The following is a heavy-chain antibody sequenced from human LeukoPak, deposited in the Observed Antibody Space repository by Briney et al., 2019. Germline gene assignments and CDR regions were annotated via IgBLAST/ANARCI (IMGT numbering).Heavy chain of an antibody. V-gene: IGHV1-18*01. CDR3: ARDISSSWYYDWFDP. Sequence: ASVKVSCKASGYTFTSYGISWVRPAPGQGLELMGWISAYNGNTNYAQKLQGRVTLTPDTSPSTAYMELRSLRSDDTAVYYCARDISSSWYYDWFDPWGQGTLVTVSS. CDR1: GYTFTSYG. D-gene: IGHD6-13*01. CDR2: ISAYNGNT. J-gene: IGHJ5*02.